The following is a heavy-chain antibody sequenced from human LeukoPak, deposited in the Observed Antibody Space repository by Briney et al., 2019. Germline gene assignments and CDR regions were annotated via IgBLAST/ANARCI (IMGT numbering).Heavy chain of an antibody. CDR3: ARLPGGDYGAGYYYYMDV. Sequence: PGGSLRLSCAASGFTFSSYSMNWVRQAPGKGLEWVSPISSSSSYIYYADSVKGRFTISRDNAKNSLYLQMNSLRAEDTAVYYCARLPGGDYGAGYYYYMDVWGKGTTVTVSS. V-gene: IGHV3-21*01. CDR2: ISSSSSYI. D-gene: IGHD4-17*01. CDR1: GFTFSSYS. J-gene: IGHJ6*03.